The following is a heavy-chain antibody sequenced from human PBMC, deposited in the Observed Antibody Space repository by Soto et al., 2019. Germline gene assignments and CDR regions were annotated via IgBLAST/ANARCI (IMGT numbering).Heavy chain of an antibody. J-gene: IGHJ4*02. CDR3: ARARVEMATSSFDY. Sequence: ASETLSLTCAVYGGSFSGYYWSWIRQPPGKGLEWIGEINHSGSTNYNPSLKSRVTISVDTSENQFSLKLSSVTAADTAVYYCARARVEMATSSFDYWGQGTLVTVSS. D-gene: IGHD5-12*01. CDR2: INHSGST. CDR1: GGSFSGYY. V-gene: IGHV4-34*01.